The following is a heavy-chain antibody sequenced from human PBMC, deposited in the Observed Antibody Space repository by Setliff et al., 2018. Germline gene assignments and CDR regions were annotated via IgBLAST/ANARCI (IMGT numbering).Heavy chain of an antibody. D-gene: IGHD6-13*01. CDR3: ARLLSYSSSWYPYYYGMDV. J-gene: IGHJ6*02. V-gene: IGHV4-38-2*01. CDR2: IYHSGST. Sequence: SETLSLTCAVSGYSISSGYYWGWIRQPPGKGLEWIGSIYHSGSTYYNPSLKSRVTISVDTSKNQFSLKLSSVTAADTAVYYCARLLSYSSSWYPYYYGMDVWGQGTTVTVSS. CDR1: GYSISSGYY.